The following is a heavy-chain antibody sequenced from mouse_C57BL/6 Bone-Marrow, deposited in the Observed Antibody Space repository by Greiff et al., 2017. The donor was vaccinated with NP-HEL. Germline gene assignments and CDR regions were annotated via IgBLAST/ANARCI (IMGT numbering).Heavy chain of an antibody. V-gene: IGHV1-85*01. J-gene: IGHJ3*01. D-gene: IGHD1-1*01. CDR3: AEDGRCPFAY. CDR1: GYTFTSSD. CDR2: LYPRDGST. Sequence: QVQLKQSGPELVKPGASVKLSCKASGYTFTSSDINWVKQRPGLGLEWIGWLYPRDGSTKYNEKFTGKATLTVDTSSSTAYMELHSLTSEDSAVYFCAEDGRCPFAYWGQGTLVTVSA.